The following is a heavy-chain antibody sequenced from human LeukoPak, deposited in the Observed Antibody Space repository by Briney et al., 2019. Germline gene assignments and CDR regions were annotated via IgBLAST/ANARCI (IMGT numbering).Heavy chain of an antibody. CDR2: IYYSGST. J-gene: IGHJ4*02. D-gene: IGHD3-10*01. Sequence: SETLSLTCTVSGGSISSSSYYWGWIRQPPGKGLAWIGSIYYSGSTYYNPSLKSRVTISVDTSKNQFSLKLSSVTAADTAVYYCAIGTNYGSGSYSVIDYWGQRTLVTVSS. CDR1: GGSISSSSYY. CDR3: AIGTNYGSGSYSVIDY. V-gene: IGHV4-39*01.